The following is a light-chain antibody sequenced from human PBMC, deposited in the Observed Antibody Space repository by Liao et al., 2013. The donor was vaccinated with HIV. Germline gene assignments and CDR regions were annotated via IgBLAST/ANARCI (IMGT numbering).Light chain of an antibody. V-gene: IGLV3-21*01. CDR2: YDS. J-gene: IGLJ2*01. Sequence: SYVLTQTLSVSVAPGQTARITCGEDNIGSKSVQWYQQKPGQAPVLVIYYDSDRPSGIPERFSGSNSGNTATLIISRVEAGDEADYYCQVWESSGDHPVFGGGTKLTVL. CDR1: NIGSKS. CDR3: QVWESSGDHPV.